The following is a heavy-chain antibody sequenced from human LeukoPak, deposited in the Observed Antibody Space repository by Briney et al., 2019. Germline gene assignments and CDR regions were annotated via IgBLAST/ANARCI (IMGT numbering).Heavy chain of an antibody. V-gene: IGHV4-59*08. CDR2: IYYSGST. Sequence: SETLSLTCTVSGGSISSYYWSWIRQPPGKGLEWIGYIYYSGSTNYNPSLKSRVTISVDTSKNQSSLKLSSVTAADTAVYYCARHLYGGNSEFDYWGQGTLVTVSS. CDR3: ARHLYGGNSEFDY. CDR1: GGSISSYY. J-gene: IGHJ4*02. D-gene: IGHD4-23*01.